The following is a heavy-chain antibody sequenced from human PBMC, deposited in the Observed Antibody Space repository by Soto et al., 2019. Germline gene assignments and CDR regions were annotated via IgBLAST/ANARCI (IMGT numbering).Heavy chain of an antibody. CDR1: GFTFSGSA. J-gene: IGHJ6*02. D-gene: IGHD2-21*01. CDR3: TRIAPSYDMDV. V-gene: IGHV3-73*02. Sequence: EVHLVESGGGLVQPGGSLRLSCAASGFTFSGSAMHWVRQASGKGREWVGRIRNKADNYATAYTASVKGRFVIPRDDSKNTAYGQTNSLQTEETALYYCTRIAPSYDMDVWGQGTRVTVPS. CDR2: IRNKADNYAT.